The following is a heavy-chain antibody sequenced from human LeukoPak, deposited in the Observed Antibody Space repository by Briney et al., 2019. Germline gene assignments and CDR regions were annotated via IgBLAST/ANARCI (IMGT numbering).Heavy chain of an antibody. V-gene: IGHV3-30*02. J-gene: IGHJ4*02. CDR3: ANPLLGSSDY. D-gene: IGHD1-26*01. Sequence: GGSLRLSCAASGFTFSSYGMHWVRQAPGKGLEWVAFIRYDGSNKYYADSVEGRFTISRDNSKNTLYLQMNSLRAEDTAVYYCANPLLGSSDYWGQGTLVTVSS. CDR1: GFTFSSYG. CDR2: IRYDGSNK.